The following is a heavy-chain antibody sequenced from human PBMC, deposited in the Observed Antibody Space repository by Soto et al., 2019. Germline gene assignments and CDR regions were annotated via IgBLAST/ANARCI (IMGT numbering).Heavy chain of an antibody. CDR1: DDSISSGDYF. J-gene: IGHJ4*02. V-gene: IGHV4-31*03. D-gene: IGHD5-12*01. Sequence: QVQLQESGPGLVNPSQTLSLTCTVSDDSISSGDYFWSWLRQHPGKGLEWIGYIFDSGSTYANPSPPSRVTISIDRSKNHFSLRLRSVTAADTAVYFCARGPQSDYDFPAGRYLDCWGQGTLVAVSS. CDR3: ARGPQSDYDFPAGRYLDC. CDR2: IFDSGST.